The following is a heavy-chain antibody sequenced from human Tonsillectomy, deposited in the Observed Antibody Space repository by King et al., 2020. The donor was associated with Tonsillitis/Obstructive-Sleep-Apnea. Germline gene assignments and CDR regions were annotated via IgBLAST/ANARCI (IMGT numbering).Heavy chain of an antibody. D-gene: IGHD3-22*01. CDR2: ISSSGGST. Sequence: VQLVESGGGLVQPGGSLRLSCAASGFTFNTYAMSWVRQAPGKGLEWVSAISSSGGSTYYADSVKGRFTISRDNSKNTLYLQMNSLRAEDTVVYYCAKNYYDSSGPRYFYYYMDVWGRGTTVTVSS. CDR1: GFTFNTYA. J-gene: IGHJ6*03. V-gene: IGHV3-23*04. CDR3: AKNYYDSSGPRYFYYYMDV.